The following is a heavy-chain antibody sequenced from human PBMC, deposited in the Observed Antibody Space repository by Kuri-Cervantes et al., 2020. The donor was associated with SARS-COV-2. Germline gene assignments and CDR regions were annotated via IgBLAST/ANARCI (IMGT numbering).Heavy chain of an antibody. V-gene: IGHV4-61*01. CDR2: IYYSGST. CDR1: GGSVSSGSYY. Sequence: GSLRLSCTVSGGSVSSGSYYWSWIRQPPGKGLEWIGYIYYSGSTNYNPSLKSRVTISVDTSKNQFSLKLSSVTAADTAVYYCARGRTSGYYYYFDYWGQGTLVTVSS. D-gene: IGHD3-22*01. J-gene: IGHJ4*02. CDR3: ARGRTSGYYYYFDY.